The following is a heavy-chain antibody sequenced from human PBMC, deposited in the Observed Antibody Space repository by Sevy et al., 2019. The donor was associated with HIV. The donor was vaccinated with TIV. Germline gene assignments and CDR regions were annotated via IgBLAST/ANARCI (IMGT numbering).Heavy chain of an antibody. D-gene: IGHD3-16*02. CDR2: ISYDGSNK. CDR3: ARASHMITFGGVIVIAGIDY. CDR1: GLTFSNYA. V-gene: IGHV3-30*09. Sequence: GGSLRLSCAASGLTFSNYAIHWVRQAPGKGLEWVAVISYDGSNKDYADSVKGRFAISRDNSKNTLYLQMNSLRVEDTAVYYCARASHMITFGGVIVIAGIDYWGQGTLVTVSS. J-gene: IGHJ4*02.